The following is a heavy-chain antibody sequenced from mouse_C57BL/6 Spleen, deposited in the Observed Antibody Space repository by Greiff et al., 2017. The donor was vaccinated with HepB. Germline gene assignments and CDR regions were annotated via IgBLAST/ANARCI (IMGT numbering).Heavy chain of an antibody. CDR2: IDPSDSYT. Sequence: VQLQQPGAELVKPGASVKLSCKASGYTFTSYWMQWVKQRPGQGLGWIGEIDPSDSYTNYNQKFKGKATLTVDTSSSTAYMQLSSLTSEDSAVYYCARNYGSSTGYFDYWGQGTTLTVSS. J-gene: IGHJ2*01. V-gene: IGHV1-50*01. D-gene: IGHD1-1*01. CDR1: GYTFTSYW. CDR3: ARNYGSSTGYFDY.